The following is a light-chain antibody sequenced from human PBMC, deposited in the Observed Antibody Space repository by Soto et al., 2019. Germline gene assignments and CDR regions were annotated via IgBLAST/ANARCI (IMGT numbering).Light chain of an antibody. CDR1: SSNIGSNH. CDR3: AAWDDSLSGPRV. J-gene: IGLJ3*02. Sequence: QSVLTKPPSASGTPGQRVTISCSGSSSNIGSNHVYWYQQLPRTAPKLLIYRNNQRPSGVPDRFSGSKSGTSASLAISGLRSEDEADYYCAAWDDSLSGPRVFGGGTKLTVL. CDR2: RNN. V-gene: IGLV1-47*01.